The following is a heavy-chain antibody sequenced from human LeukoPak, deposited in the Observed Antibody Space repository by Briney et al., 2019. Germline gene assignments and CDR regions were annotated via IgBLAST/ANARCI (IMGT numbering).Heavy chain of an antibody. Sequence: PGRSLRLSCVASGFTFRSHAMHWVRQAPGKGLEWVIVISSDGTNKYYADSVKGRFTVSRDNSKNTLYLQMNSLRAEDTAVYYCARVRDGYNSYYFDYWGQGTLVTVSS. D-gene: IGHD5-24*01. CDR3: ARVRDGYNSYYFDY. J-gene: IGHJ4*02. CDR2: ISSDGTNK. V-gene: IGHV3-30-3*01. CDR1: GFTFRSHA.